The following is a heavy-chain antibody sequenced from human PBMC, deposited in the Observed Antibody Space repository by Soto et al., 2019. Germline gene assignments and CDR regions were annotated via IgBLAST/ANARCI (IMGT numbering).Heavy chain of an antibody. CDR2: IYYSGST. Sequence: TSETLSLTCTVSGGSISSSSYYWGWIRQPPGKGLEWIGSIYYSGSTYYNPSLKSRVTISVDTSKNQFSLKLSSVTAADTAVYYCARLGYCISTSCYENWFDPWGQGTLVTVSS. CDR3: ARLGYCISTSCYENWFDP. V-gene: IGHV4-39*01. CDR1: GGSISSSSYY. J-gene: IGHJ5*02. D-gene: IGHD2-2*03.